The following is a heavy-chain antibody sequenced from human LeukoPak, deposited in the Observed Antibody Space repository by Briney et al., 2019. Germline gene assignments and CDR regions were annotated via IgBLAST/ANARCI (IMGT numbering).Heavy chain of an antibody. D-gene: IGHD6-13*01. CDR3: AREGIAAAGAWYFDL. CDR2: ISSSGSTI. J-gene: IGHJ2*01. Sequence: GGSLRLSCAASGFTFSDYYMSWIRQAPGKGLEWVSYISSSGSTIYYADSVKGRFTISRDTAKNSVDLQMNSLRAEDTAVYYCAREGIAAAGAWYFDLWGRGTLVTVSS. V-gene: IGHV3-11*04. CDR1: GFTFSDYY.